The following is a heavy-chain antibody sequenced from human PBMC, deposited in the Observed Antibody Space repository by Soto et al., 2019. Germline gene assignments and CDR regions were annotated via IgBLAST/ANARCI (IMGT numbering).Heavy chain of an antibody. CDR2: INPSCGST. CDR3: SRGITIFEGVDY. V-gene: IGHV1-46*01. Sequence: QVQLVQSGAEVKKPGASVKVSCKASGYTFTSYYMHWVRQAPGQGLEWMGIINPSCGSTSYAQKFQVRVTMTMDTSTSTVYMEMSSLRSEDTAVYYCSRGITIFEGVDYWGQGTLVTVSS. J-gene: IGHJ4*02. D-gene: IGHD3-3*01. CDR1: GYTFTSYY.